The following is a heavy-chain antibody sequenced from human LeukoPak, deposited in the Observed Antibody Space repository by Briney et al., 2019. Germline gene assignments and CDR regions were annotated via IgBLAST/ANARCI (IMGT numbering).Heavy chain of an antibody. D-gene: IGHD3-10*01. CDR3: ARVYYYFGFGESHVDY. CDR2: IYYNGDT. V-gene: IGHV4-31*03. Sequence: SETLSLTCTVSGGSVKSGGYFWSWIRQHPGKGLEWIGYIYYNGDTYYNPSLKSRVTISLDTSKNQFSLRLRSVSAADTAVYYCARVYYYFGFGESHVDYWGQGTLVTVSS. CDR1: GGSVKSGGYF. J-gene: IGHJ4*02.